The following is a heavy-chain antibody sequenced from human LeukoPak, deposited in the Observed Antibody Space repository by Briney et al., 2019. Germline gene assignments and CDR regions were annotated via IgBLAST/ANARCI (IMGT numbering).Heavy chain of an antibody. CDR3: ARENSSSWYRFDP. Sequence: GASVKVSCKASGGTFSSYAIRWVRQAPGQGLEWMGMIIPIFGTANYAQKFQGRVTITTDESTSTAYMELSSLRSEDTAVYYCARENSSSWYRFDPWGQGTLVTVSS. CDR2: IIPIFGTA. J-gene: IGHJ5*02. V-gene: IGHV1-69*05. CDR1: GGTFSSYA. D-gene: IGHD6-13*01.